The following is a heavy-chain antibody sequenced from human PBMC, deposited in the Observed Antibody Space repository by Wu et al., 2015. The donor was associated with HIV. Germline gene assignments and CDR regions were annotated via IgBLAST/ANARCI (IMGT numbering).Heavy chain of an antibody. CDR1: GGTFSSYA. D-gene: IGHD3-22*01. Sequence: QVQLVQSGAEVKKPGSSVKVSCKASGGTFSSYAISWVRQAPGQGLEWMGWINPNRGGTKYAQKFQGRVTMTRDTAVSTAYMELNSLRSDDTAVYYCARLQSLSGFYSNADYWGQGTLVTVSS. CDR3: ARLQSLSGFYSNADY. V-gene: IGHV1-2*02. CDR2: INPNRGGT. J-gene: IGHJ4*02.